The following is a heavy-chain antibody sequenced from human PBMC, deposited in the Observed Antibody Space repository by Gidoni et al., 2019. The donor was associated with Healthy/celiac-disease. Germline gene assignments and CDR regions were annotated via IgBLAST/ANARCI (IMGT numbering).Heavy chain of an antibody. CDR1: GFTFGDYA. V-gene: IGHV3-9*01. D-gene: IGHD6-13*01. Sequence: EVQLVESGGGLVQPGRSLRLSCAASGFTFGDYAMHWVRQAPGKGLEWVSGISWNSGSIGYADSVKGRFTISRDNAKNSLYLQMNSLRAEDTALYYCAKDSSIAAAGTDLDYWGQGTLVTVSS. CDR2: ISWNSGSI. CDR3: AKDSSIAAAGTDLDY. J-gene: IGHJ4*02.